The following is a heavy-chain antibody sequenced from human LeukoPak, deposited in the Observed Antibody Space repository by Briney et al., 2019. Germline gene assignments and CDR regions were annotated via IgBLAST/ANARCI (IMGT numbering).Heavy chain of an antibody. D-gene: IGHD1-26*01. CDR1: GYTFTGYY. CDR3: ARSMGMYSGSYYGDY. CDR2: INPNSGGT. Sequence: ASVKVSCKPSGYTFTGYYMHWVRQAPGQGLEWMGWINPNSGGTNYAQKFQGRVTMTRDTSISTAYMELSRLRSDDAAVYYCARSMGMYSGSYYGDYWGQGTLVTVSS. J-gene: IGHJ4*02. V-gene: IGHV1-2*02.